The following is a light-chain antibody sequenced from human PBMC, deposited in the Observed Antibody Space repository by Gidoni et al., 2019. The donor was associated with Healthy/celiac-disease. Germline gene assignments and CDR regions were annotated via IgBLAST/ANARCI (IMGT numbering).Light chain of an antibody. CDR3: QQYGSSPLT. CDR1: QSVSSSD. J-gene: IGKJ4*01. Sequence: IVLPQSHATLSLSPGERATLSCRASQSVSSSDLAWYQQKPGQAPRLLIYGASSMATGIPDRFSGSGSGTDFTLTISRLEAEDFAVYYCQQYGSSPLTFGGGTKVEIK. V-gene: IGKV3-20*01. CDR2: GAS.